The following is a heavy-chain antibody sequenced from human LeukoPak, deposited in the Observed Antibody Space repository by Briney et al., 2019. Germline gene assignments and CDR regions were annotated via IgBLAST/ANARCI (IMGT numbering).Heavy chain of an antibody. D-gene: IGHD6-13*01. V-gene: IGHV3-33*08. CDR3: ARLAVPYGMDV. J-gene: IGHJ6*02. Sequence: RPGGSLRLSCAASGFTFSSYSMNWVRQAPGKGLEWVAVIWYDGSNKYYADSVKGRFTISRDNSKNTLYLQMNSLRAEDTAVYYCARLAVPYGMDVWGQGTAVTVSS. CDR1: GFTFSSYS. CDR2: IWYDGSNK.